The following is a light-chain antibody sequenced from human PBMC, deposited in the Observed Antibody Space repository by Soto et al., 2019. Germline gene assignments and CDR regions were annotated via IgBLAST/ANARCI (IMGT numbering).Light chain of an antibody. J-gene: IGKJ2*01. CDR1: QSLLRSDGKSS. CDR3: MQRIQLPET. V-gene: IGKV2D-29*02. Sequence: DIVMTQTPLSLSVSPGQPASISCKSSQSLLRSDGKSSLYWYLQKPGQSPQLLIYGASTRLSGVPARFSGSESGTYFTLKISRVEAEDVGVYYCMQRIQLPETFGQGNKLEIK. CDR2: GAS.